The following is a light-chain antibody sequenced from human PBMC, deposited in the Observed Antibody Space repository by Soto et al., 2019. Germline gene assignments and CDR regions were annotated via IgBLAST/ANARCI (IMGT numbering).Light chain of an antibody. J-gene: IGKJ2*01. V-gene: IGKV1-5*01. CDR1: QTISSW. CDR2: SAS. Sequence: DIQMTQSPSTLSGSVGDRVTITCRASQTISSWLAWYQQKPGKAPKLLIYSASSLHSGVPSRFTGSGSETDFTLTIRSLQPEDFATYYCQHGYVAPYNFGQGTKV. CDR3: QHGYVAPYN.